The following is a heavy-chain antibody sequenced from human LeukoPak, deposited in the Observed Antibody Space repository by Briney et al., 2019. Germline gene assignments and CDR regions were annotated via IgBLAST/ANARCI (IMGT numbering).Heavy chain of an antibody. CDR1: GFTFSSYG. Sequence: GGSLRLSCAASGFTFSSYGMHWVRQAPGKGLEWVAVIWYDGSNKYYADSVKGRFTISKDNSMNTLYLQMNSLRAEDTAVYYCARRRGYSSYDLDYWGQGTLVTVSS. CDR2: IWYDGSNK. V-gene: IGHV3-33*01. CDR3: ARRRGYSSYDLDY. D-gene: IGHD5-12*01. J-gene: IGHJ4*02.